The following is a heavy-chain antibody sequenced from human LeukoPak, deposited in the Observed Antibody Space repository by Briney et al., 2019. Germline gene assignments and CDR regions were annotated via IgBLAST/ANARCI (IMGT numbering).Heavy chain of an antibody. J-gene: IGHJ4*02. CDR3: ARDRGGYDYFDY. CDR1: GGSISSDGYY. V-gene: IGHV4-30-4*08. Sequence: SETLSLTCTVSGGSISSDGYYWTWIRQPPGKGLEWIGYIYNSGSTYYNPSLKSRVTISIDTSKNQFYLKLISVTAADTAVYYCARDRGGYDYFDYWGQGTLVAVSS. D-gene: IGHD3-22*01. CDR2: IYNSGST.